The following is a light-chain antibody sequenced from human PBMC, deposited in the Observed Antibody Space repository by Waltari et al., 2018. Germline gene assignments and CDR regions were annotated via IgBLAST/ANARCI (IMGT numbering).Light chain of an antibody. CDR1: QTITSGH. CDR2: GAC. V-gene: IGKV3-20*01. CDR3: QQYESSPFT. Sequence: EIVLTQSPGTLSLSPGERASLSCRASQTITSGHLTWLQQRPGQAHRRLVCGACNRAAGTPDRFTGSVTGTDFTLTISPLEPEDSATYYCQQYESSPFTFGPGTKVEIK. J-gene: IGKJ3*01.